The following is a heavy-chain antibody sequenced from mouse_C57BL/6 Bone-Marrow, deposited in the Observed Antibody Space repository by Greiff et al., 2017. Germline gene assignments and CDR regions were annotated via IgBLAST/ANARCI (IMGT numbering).Heavy chain of an antibody. V-gene: IGHV14-4*01. CDR2: LDPENGDT. D-gene: IGHD1-1*01. Sequence: EVQLQQSGAELVRPGASVKLSCTASGFNIKDDYMHWVKQRPEQGLEWIGWLDPENGDTEYASKFQGKATITADTSSNTAYLQLSSLTSEDTAVYYCTSLGTTVVAPYWYFDVWGTGTTVTVSS. CDR1: GFNIKDDY. CDR3: TSLGTTVVAPYWYFDV. J-gene: IGHJ1*03.